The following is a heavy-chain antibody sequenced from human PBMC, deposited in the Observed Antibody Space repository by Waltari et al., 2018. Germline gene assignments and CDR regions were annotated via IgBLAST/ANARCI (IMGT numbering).Heavy chain of an antibody. D-gene: IGHD3-22*01. CDR2: IDPSGTT. CDR3: AREFDSSGYYYRAA. V-gene: IGHV4-4*07. J-gene: IGHJ5*02. CDR1: GDSISDYY. Sequence: QVQLQESGPRLVKPSETLSLTCTVSGDSISDYYWSWIRQPVGKGLEWIGRIDPSGTTNYNPSLKSRVTMSGDTSKNQFSLRLRSVTVADTAVYYCAREFDSSGYYYRAAWGQGALVTVSS.